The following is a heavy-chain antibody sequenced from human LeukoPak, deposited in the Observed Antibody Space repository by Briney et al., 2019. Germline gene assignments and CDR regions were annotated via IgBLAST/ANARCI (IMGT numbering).Heavy chain of an antibody. V-gene: IGHV1-24*01. D-gene: IGHD2-15*01. CDR1: VDTPIELF. CDR3: ATDRYCSGGSCYSTPDY. J-gene: IGHJ4*02. CDR2: FDPEDGET. Sequence: ASVKVSSKVSVDTPIELFMQWVRQAPGKGLERMGGFDPEDGETIYAQKFQGRVTMTEDTSTDTAYMELSSLRSEDTAVYYCATDRYCSGGSCYSTPDYWGQGTLVTVSS.